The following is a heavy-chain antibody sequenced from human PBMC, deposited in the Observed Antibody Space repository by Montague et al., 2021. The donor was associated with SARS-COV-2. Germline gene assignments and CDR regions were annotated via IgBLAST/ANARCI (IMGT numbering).Heavy chain of an antibody. Sequence: SETLSLTCTVSGGSISSSSYYWGWIRQPPGKGLEWIGSICDSGSTYYNPSLKSRVTISVDTSKNQFSLRLSSVTAADTAVHYCASPTYYYDSSGCDAFDIWGQGTMVTVSS. CDR2: ICDSGST. V-gene: IGHV4-39*01. J-gene: IGHJ3*02. CDR1: GGSISSSSYY. CDR3: ASPTYYYDSSGCDAFDI. D-gene: IGHD3-22*01.